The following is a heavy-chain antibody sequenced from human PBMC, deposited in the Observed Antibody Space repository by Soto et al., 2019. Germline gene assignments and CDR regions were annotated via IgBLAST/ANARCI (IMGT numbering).Heavy chain of an antibody. CDR1: GGSVSSGGYS. Sequence: SETLSLTCAVSGGSVSSGGYSWSWIRQPPGKGLEWIGYFYHIWSTYYTPSLKIRVTLSLDRSKNHFSLKLSSVTAADTAVYYCARSQTTVTPYDYWGQGTLVTVSS. CDR2: FYHIWST. V-gene: IGHV4-30-2*01. D-gene: IGHD4-17*01. CDR3: ARSQTTVTPYDY. J-gene: IGHJ4*02.